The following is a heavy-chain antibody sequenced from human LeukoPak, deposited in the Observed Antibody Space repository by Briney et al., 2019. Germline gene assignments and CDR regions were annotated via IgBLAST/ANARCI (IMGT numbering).Heavy chain of an antibody. D-gene: IGHD5-18*01. V-gene: IGHV3-7*01. CDR1: EFTFRTYW. CDR3: ARDRAMDDF. CDR2: INQDGSEK. J-gene: IGHJ4*02. Sequence: PGGSLRLSCAASEFTFRTYWMNWVRQAPGKGLQWVANINQDGSEKNYVDSVKGRFTISRDNAKNSLYLQMNSLRAEDTAVYYCARDRAMDDFWGQGTLVTVSS.